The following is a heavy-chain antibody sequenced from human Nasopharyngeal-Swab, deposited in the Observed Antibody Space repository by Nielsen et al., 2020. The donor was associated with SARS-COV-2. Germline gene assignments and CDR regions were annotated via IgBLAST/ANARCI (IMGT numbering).Heavy chain of an antibody. D-gene: IGHD6-19*01. J-gene: IGHJ3*02. V-gene: IGHV3-13*05. Sequence: GGSLRLSCAASGFTFSSYDMHWVRQATGKGLEWVSAIGTAGDPYYPGSVKGRFTISRENAKNSLYLQMNSLRDGDTAVCYCARARSVAGTGDDAFDIWGQGTMVTVSS. CDR1: GFTFSSYD. CDR2: IGTAGDP. CDR3: ARARSVAGTGDDAFDI.